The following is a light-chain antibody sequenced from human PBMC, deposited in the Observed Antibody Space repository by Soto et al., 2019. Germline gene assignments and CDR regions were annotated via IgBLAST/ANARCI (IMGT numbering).Light chain of an antibody. V-gene: IGLV2-14*03. CDR3: SSYTSSSTPDV. CDR1: SSDVGSYNY. CDR2: DVS. J-gene: IGLJ1*01. Sequence: QSALTQPASVSGSPGQSITITCTGTSSDVGSYNYVSWYQQHPGKAPKVMIYDVSHRPSGVSNRFSGSKSGNTASLTISGLQAEDEADYYCSSYTSSSTPDVFGTGTKVTVL.